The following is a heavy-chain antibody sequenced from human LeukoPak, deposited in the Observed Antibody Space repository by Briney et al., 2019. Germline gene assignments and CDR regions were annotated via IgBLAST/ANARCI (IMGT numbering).Heavy chain of an antibody. D-gene: IGHD5-24*01. CDR2: ISSSGSTI. CDR1: GFTISSYG. V-gene: IGHV3-48*04. Sequence: GGSLRLSCAASGFTISSYGMHWVRQAPGKGLEWVSYISSSGSTIYYAGSVKGRFTISRDNAKNSLYLQMNSLRAEDTAVYYCARNGYNFDYWGQGTLVTVSS. J-gene: IGHJ4*02. CDR3: ARNGYNFDY.